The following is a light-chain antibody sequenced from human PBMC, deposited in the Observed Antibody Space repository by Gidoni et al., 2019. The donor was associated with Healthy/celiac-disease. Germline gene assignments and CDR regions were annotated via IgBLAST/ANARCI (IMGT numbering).Light chain of an antibody. CDR1: QDISHY. CDR3: QQYDNLPIT. J-gene: IGKJ5*01. CDR2: DAS. V-gene: IGKV1-33*01. Sequence: DIQMTQSPSSLSASGGDRVTITCQASQDISHYLNWYQQKPGKAPKLLIYDASNLETGVPSRFSGSGSGTDFTFTISSLQPEDIATYYCQQYDNLPITFGQGTRLEIK.